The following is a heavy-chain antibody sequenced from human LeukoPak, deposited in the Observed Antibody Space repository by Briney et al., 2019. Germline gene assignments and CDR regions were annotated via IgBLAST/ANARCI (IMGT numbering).Heavy chain of an antibody. D-gene: IGHD3-10*01. CDR3: ARDRMVRGAIKSNWFDP. J-gene: IGHJ5*02. CDR2: ISSSSSYI. Sequence: GGSLRLSCAASGFTFSSYSMNWVRQAPGKGLEWVSSISSSSSYIYYADSVKGRFTISRDNAKNSLYLQMNSLRAEDTAVYYCARDRMVRGAIKSNWFDPWGQGTLVTVSS. V-gene: IGHV3-21*01. CDR1: GFTFSSYS.